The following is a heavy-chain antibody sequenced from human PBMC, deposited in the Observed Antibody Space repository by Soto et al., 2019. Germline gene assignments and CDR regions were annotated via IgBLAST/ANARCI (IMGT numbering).Heavy chain of an antibody. V-gene: IGHV3-9*01. CDR3: AKDREAFRNGPPCMDV. CDR2: ISWNSGSI. J-gene: IGHJ6*02. D-gene: IGHD2-8*01. CDR1: GFTFDDYA. Sequence: GGSLRLSCAASGFTFDDYAMHWVRQAPGKGLEWVSGISWNSGSIGYADSVKGRFTISRDNAKNSLYLQMNSLRAEDTALYYCAKDREAFRNGPPCMDVWGQGTTDTVSS.